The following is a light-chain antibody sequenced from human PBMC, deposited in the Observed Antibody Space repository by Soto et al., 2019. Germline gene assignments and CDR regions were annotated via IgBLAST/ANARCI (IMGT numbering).Light chain of an antibody. CDR3: SLYTSENAYV. CDR2: EVS. CDR1: SPDFVSYNR. J-gene: IGLJ1*01. Sequence: QSALTQPPSVSGSPGQSGTISCTGTSPDFVSYNRVSWYQQPPGTAPKLMIYEVSKRPSGVPDRFSGSKSGNTASLTISGLQAADEADYYCSLYTSENAYVFGTGTTVTVL. V-gene: IGLV2-18*01.